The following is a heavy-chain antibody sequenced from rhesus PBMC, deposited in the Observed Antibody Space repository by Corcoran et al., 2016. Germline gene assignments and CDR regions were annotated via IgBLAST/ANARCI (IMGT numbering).Heavy chain of an antibody. CDR1: GYSISSGYG. CDR2: IGVSSGIT. V-gene: IGHV4-127*01. D-gene: IGHD3-3*01. Sequence: QVQLQESGPGLVKPSETLSLTCAVSGYSISSGYGWSWIRQPPGKGLEWFVYIGVSSGITNYKPSLNRRVTISKDTAKNQFSLKLSSVTAADTAVYYCARVRYNIWTGITGYFEFWGQGALVTVSS. CDR3: ARVRYNIWTGITGYFEF. J-gene: IGHJ1*01.